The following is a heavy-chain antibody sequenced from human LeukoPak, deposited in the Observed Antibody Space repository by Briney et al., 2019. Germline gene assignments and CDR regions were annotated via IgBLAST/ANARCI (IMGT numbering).Heavy chain of an antibody. D-gene: IGHD6-25*01. V-gene: IGHV3-21*01. CDR3: ARGYSSDWYFDC. CDR2: ISSSSSYI. CDR1: GFTFSSYS. J-gene: IGHJ4*02. Sequence: PGGSLRLSCAASGFTFSSYSMNWVRQAPGKGLEWVSSISSSSSYIYYADSVKGRFTISRDNAKNSLYLQMNSLRAEDTAVYYCARGYSSDWYFDCWGQGTLVTVSS.